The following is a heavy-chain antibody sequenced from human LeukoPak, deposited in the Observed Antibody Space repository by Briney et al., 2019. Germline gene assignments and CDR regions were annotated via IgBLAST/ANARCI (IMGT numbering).Heavy chain of an antibody. D-gene: IGHD5-12*01. CDR3: ARDLFYSGYLSARENYFDP. V-gene: IGHV4-39*07. CDR1: GGSISSGHYY. Sequence: SETLSLTCTVSGGSISSGHYYWGWIRQTPGKGLEWIGSISYSGSTDYNPSLKIRVTMSVDTSKNQFSLELTSVTAADTAVYYCARDLFYSGYLSARENYFDPWGQGTLVTVSS. J-gene: IGHJ5*02. CDR2: ISYSGST.